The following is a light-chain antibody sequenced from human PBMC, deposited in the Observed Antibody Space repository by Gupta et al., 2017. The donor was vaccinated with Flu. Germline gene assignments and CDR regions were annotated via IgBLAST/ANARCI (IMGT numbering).Light chain of an antibody. CDR3: QYYGNSPLS. V-gene: IGKV3-20*01. Sequence: EVVLTQSPGTLSLSPGERATLSCRASQTISANYFAWYRQKSGQPPRLLIYAAYARASGIPDRFSGSRSGTDFTLTISRLEPEDFAVYYCQYYGNSPLSFGGGTKVEMK. CDR2: AAY. J-gene: IGKJ4*01. CDR1: QTISANY.